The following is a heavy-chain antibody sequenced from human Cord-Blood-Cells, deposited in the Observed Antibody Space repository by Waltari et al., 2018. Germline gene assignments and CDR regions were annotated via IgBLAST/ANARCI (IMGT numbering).Heavy chain of an antibody. Sequence: EVQLVESGGGLIQPGGSLRLSCAASGFTVSSNYMSWVRQAPGKGMEGVSVIYSGGSTYYADSVKGRFTISRDNSKNTLYLQMNSLRAEDTAVYYCARLGYCTNGVCYDAFDIWGQGTMVTVSS. J-gene: IGHJ3*02. V-gene: IGHV3-53*01. D-gene: IGHD2-8*01. CDR3: ARLGYCTNGVCYDAFDI. CDR1: GFTVSSNY. CDR2: IYSGGST.